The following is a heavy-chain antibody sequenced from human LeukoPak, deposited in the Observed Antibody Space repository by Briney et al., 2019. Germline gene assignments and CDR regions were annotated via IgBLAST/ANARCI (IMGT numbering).Heavy chain of an antibody. Sequence: PGGSLRLSCAASGFTFSSYAMSWVRQAPGKGLEWVSAISGSGGNAYYADSVKGRFTISRDNSKNTLYLQMNSLRAEDTAVYYCAKVNDFWSGYSDYWGQGTLVTVSS. D-gene: IGHD3-3*01. CDR3: AKVNDFWSGYSDY. CDR2: ISGSGGNA. CDR1: GFTFSSYA. V-gene: IGHV3-23*01. J-gene: IGHJ4*02.